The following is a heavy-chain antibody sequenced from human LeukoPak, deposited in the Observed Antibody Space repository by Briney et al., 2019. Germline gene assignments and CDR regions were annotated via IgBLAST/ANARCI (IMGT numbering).Heavy chain of an antibody. CDR2: ISAYNGNT. J-gene: IGHJ4*02. D-gene: IGHD3-22*01. V-gene: IGHV1-18*01. Sequence: GASVKVSCKASGYTFTSYGISWVRQAPGQGLEWMGWISAYNGNTNYAQKLQGRVTMTTDTSTSTAYMELRSLRFDDTAVYYCARFLQKAGYYYDSSGFLDYWGQGTLVTVSS. CDR1: GYTFTSYG. CDR3: ARFLQKAGYYYDSSGFLDY.